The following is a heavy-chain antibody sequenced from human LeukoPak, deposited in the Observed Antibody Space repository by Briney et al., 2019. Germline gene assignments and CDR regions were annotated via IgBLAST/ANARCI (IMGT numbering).Heavy chain of an antibody. Sequence: SETLSLTCTVSGGSISSYYWSWIRQPPGKGLEWIGYIYYSGSTNYNPSLKSRVTISVDTSKNQFSLKLSSVTAADTAVYYCARLTDSYDILTGYYSNYFDYWGQGTLVTVS. CDR1: GGSISSYY. CDR2: IYYSGST. V-gene: IGHV4-59*01. D-gene: IGHD3-9*01. CDR3: ARLTDSYDILTGYYSNYFDY. J-gene: IGHJ4*02.